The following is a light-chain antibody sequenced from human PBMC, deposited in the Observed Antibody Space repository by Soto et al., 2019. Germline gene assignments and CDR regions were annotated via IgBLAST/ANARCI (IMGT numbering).Light chain of an antibody. V-gene: IGLV3-21*04. J-gene: IGLJ1*01. CDR2: YDS. Sequence: VLTQPPSVSVAPGKRARITCGGNNIGSKSVNWYQQKPGQAPVLVIYYDSDRPSGIPERFSGSNSGNTATLTISRVEAGDEADYYCQVWDSSSDRNYVFGTGTKLTVL. CDR3: QVWDSSSDRNYV. CDR1: NIGSKS.